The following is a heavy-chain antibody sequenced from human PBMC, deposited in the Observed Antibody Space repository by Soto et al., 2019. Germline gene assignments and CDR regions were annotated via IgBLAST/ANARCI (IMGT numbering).Heavy chain of an antibody. Sequence: EVQLVGSGGGLVKPGGSLRLSCAASGFTFSSYSMNWVRQAPGKGLEWVSSISSSSSYIYYADSVKGRFTISRDNAKNSLYLQMNSLRAEDTAVYYCARDFYIWFGELSAGARLRNYYYGMDVWGQGTTVTVSS. D-gene: IGHD3-10*01. V-gene: IGHV3-21*01. J-gene: IGHJ6*02. CDR1: GFTFSSYS. CDR2: ISSSSSYI. CDR3: ARDFYIWFGELSAGARLRNYYYGMDV.